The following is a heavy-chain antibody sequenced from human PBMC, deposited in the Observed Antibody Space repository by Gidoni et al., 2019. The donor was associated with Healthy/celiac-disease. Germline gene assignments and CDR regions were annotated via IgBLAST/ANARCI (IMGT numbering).Heavy chain of an antibody. D-gene: IGHD3-3*01. CDR2: IYYSGST. Sequence: QVQLQESGPGLVKPSETLSLTCTVSGGSVSSGSYYWSWIRQPPGKGLEWIGYIYYSGSTNYNPSLKSRVTISVDTSKNQFSLKLSSVTAADTAVYYCARITVLRFLEGGYFDLWGRGTLVTVSS. J-gene: IGHJ2*01. CDR1: GGSVSSGSYY. CDR3: ARITVLRFLEGGYFDL. V-gene: IGHV4-61*01.